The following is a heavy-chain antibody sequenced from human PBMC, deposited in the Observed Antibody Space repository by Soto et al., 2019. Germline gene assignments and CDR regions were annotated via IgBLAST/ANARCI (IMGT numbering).Heavy chain of an antibody. CDR3: ARHHMAATDMYFDY. Sequence: QVQLQESGPGVVKPLQTLSLTCTVSGVSISSGGYYWSWIRQHPGKGLEWIGYIYDNDSTYYNPSLKRRVTMSVDPSRNQISLKLSSVTAADTAVYYCARHHMAATDMYFDYWGQGTLVTASA. CDR2: IYDNDST. CDR1: GVSISSGGYY. J-gene: IGHJ4*02. D-gene: IGHD6-19*01. V-gene: IGHV4-31*03.